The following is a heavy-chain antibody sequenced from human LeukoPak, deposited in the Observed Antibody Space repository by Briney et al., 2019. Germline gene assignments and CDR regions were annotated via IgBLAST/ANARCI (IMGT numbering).Heavy chain of an antibody. Sequence: SETLSLIFIGTGGSIINYYWSWIWQPSGKGLDGIGRIYTSESTNLNTSLKRRIHISADTSKKQCSLKLSSVNAADPGTYYYARSLSCSGGSCYTGWFTPWGQGTLVSVYS. V-gene: IGHV4-4*07. CDR1: GGSIINYY. CDR2: IYTSEST. CDR3: ARSLSCSGGSCYTGWFTP. J-gene: IGHJ5*01. D-gene: IGHD2-15*01.